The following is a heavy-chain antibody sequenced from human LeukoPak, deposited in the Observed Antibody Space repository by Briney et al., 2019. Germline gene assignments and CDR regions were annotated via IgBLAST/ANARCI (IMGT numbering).Heavy chain of an antibody. CDR1: GDSVSSNSAA. Sequence: SQTLSLTCAISGDSVSSNSAAWNWIRQSPSRGLEWLGRTYYRSKWYNDYAVSVKSRITINPDTSKNQFSLQLNSVTPEDTAVYYCARDSSAYCSSTSCWDYYYMDVWGKGTTVTVSS. D-gene: IGHD2-2*01. V-gene: IGHV6-1*01. CDR2: TYYRSKWYN. CDR3: ARDSSAYCSSTSCWDYYYMDV. J-gene: IGHJ6*03.